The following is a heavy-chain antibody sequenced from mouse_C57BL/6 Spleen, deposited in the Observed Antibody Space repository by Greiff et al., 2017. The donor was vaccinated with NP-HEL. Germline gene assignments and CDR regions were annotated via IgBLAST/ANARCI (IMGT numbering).Heavy chain of an antibody. J-gene: IGHJ2*01. CDR1: GYSITSGYY. V-gene: IGHV3-6*01. CDR2: ISYDGSN. CDR3: ARGARHFDY. Sequence: EVQLVESGPGLVKPSQSLSLTCSVTGYSITSGYYWNWIRQFPGNKLEWMGYISYDGSNNYNPSLKNRISITRDTSKNQFFLKLNSVTTEDTATYYCARGARHFDYWGQGTTLTVSS.